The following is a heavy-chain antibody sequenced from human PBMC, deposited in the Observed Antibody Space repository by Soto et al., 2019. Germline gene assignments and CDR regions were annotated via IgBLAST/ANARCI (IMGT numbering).Heavy chain of an antibody. Sequence: QVQLVQSGAEVKKPGSSVKVSCKASGGTFSSYAMSWVRQAPGQGLEWMGGIIPIFGTANYAQKFQGRVTITADESTSTAYMVLSSLRSEDTAVYYCAREYCSGGSCYRSHYYYGMDVWGQGTTVTVSS. D-gene: IGHD2-15*01. CDR1: GGTFSSYA. CDR3: AREYCSGGSCYRSHYYYGMDV. CDR2: IIPIFGTA. J-gene: IGHJ6*02. V-gene: IGHV1-69*01.